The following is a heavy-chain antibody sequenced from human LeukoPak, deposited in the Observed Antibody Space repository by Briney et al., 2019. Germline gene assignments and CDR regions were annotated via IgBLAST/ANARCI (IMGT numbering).Heavy chain of an antibody. J-gene: IGHJ4*02. D-gene: IGHD3-10*01. CDR1: GYSISSGYY. V-gene: IGHV4-38-2*01. CDR3: ARGYGSGSPLRY. CDR2: IYHSGST. Sequence: SETLSLTCAVSGYSISSGYYWGWIRQPPGKGLEWIGSIYHSGSTYYNPSLKSRVTISVDTSKNQFSLKLSSVTAADTAVYYCARGYGSGSPLRYWGQGTLVTVSS.